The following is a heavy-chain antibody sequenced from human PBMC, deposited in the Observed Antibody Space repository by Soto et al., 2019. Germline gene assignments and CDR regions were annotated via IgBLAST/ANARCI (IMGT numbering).Heavy chain of an antibody. CDR3: ARDLEYEGSLYYGMDV. J-gene: IGHJ6*02. D-gene: IGHD3-10*01. V-gene: IGHV3-33*01. CDR2: IWYDGSNK. Sequence: GGSLRFSCAASGFTFSSYGMHWVRQAPGKGLEWVAVIWYDGSNKYYADSVKGRFTISRDNSKNTLYLQMNSLRAEDTAVYYSARDLEYEGSLYYGMDVWGQGTTVTVSS. CDR1: GFTFSSYG.